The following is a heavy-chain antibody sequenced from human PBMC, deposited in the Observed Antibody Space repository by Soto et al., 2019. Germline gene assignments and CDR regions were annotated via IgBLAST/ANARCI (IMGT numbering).Heavy chain of an antibody. CDR2: ISAYNGNT. CDR1: GYTFTSYV. V-gene: IGHV1-18*01. CDR3: ARDPANLYVIPALDY. J-gene: IGHJ4*02. Sequence: SVKVSCKAFGYTFTSYVICWWLQAPGQGLEWMGWISAYNGNTNYAQKLQGRVTMTTDTSTSTAYIELTSLRSADTAVYYCARDPANLYVIPALDYWGQGTLVTVSS. D-gene: IGHD3-10*02.